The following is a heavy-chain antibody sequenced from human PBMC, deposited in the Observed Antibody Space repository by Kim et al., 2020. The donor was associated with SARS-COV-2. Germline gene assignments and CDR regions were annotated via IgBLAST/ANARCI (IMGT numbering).Heavy chain of an antibody. D-gene: IGHD3-22*01. V-gene: IGHV1-69*04. Sequence: ARKFQGRVTSTADKSTSTAYMELSSLRSEDTAVYYCARDKYYDSSRSFDYWGQGTLVTVSS. J-gene: IGHJ4*02. CDR3: ARDKYYDSSRSFDY.